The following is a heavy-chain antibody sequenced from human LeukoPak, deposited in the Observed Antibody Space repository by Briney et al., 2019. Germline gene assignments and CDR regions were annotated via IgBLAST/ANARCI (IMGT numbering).Heavy chain of an antibody. CDR3: ARALLDFDFWSGEL. D-gene: IGHD3-3*01. V-gene: IGHV3-21*01. CDR2: ISSSSHYI. CDR1: GFTFSSYY. J-gene: IGHJ4*02. Sequence: PGGSLRLSCAASGFTFSSYYINWVGQAPGKGLEWVSSISSSSHYIYYADSVKGRFTISRDNAKNSLYLQMNSLRAEDTAVYYCARALLDFDFWSGELWGQGTLVTVSS.